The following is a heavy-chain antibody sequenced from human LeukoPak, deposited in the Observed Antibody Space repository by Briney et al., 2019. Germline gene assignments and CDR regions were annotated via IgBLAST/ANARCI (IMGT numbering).Heavy chain of an antibody. J-gene: IGHJ4*02. Sequence: GGSLRLSCAASVFIFNSYGMHWVRQAPGKGLEWVAGLSNDGTNKYYADSVKGRLTISRDNSKNTMFLQMNSLRPEDTAVYYCAKAAYCTSTSCYFGGHAQRPLDSWGQGTLVIVSS. CDR2: LSNDGTNK. CDR3: AKAAYCTSTSCYFGGHAQRPLDS. CDR1: VFIFNSYG. V-gene: IGHV3-30*18. D-gene: IGHD2-2*01.